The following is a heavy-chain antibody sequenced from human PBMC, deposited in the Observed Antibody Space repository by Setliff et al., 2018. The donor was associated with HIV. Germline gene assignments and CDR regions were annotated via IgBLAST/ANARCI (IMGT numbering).Heavy chain of an antibody. CDR3: ARGGRGGLRFMADAFDI. CDR2: IYQSGNT. V-gene: IGHV4-39*02. J-gene: IGHJ3*02. Sequence: KPSETLSLTCAVSGDSISSDSYYWGWIRQPPGKGLEWIASIYQSGNTYYKPSLRSRVNISVDTSKNQLSLKLTSVTATDTAVYYCARGGRGGLRFMADAFDIWGQGTVVTV. CDR1: GDSISSDSYY. D-gene: IGHD3-3*01.